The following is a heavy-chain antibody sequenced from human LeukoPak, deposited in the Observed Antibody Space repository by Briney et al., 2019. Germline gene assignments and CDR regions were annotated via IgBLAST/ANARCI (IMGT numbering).Heavy chain of an antibody. Sequence: LAGGSLRLSCAASGFTFNNYGMSWVRQAPGKGLEWVSTISGGRTYYADSVKGRFTISRDNSKNTLYLQMNRLGAEDTAVYYCAKDPLGRFDPWGQGTLVTVSS. V-gene: IGHV3-23*01. CDR1: GFTFNNYG. CDR2: ISGGRT. CDR3: AKDPLGRFDP. D-gene: IGHD1-14*01. J-gene: IGHJ5*02.